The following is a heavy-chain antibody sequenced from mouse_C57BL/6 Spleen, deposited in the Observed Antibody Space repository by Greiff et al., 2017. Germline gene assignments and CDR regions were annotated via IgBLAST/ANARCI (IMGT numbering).Heavy chain of an antibody. CDR1: GYTFTDYE. CDR2: IDPETGGT. CDR3: TSGEGYDVGYYAMDY. Sequence: QVQLQQSGAELVRPGASVTLSCKASGYTFTDYEMHWVKQTPVHGLEWIGAIDPETGGTAYNQKFKGKAILTADKSSSTAYMELRSLTSEDSAVYYCTSGEGYDVGYYAMDYWGQGTSVTVSS. D-gene: IGHD2-2*01. V-gene: IGHV1-15*01. J-gene: IGHJ4*01.